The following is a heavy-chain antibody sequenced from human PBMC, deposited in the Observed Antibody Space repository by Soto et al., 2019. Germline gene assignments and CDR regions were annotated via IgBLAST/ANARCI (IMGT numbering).Heavy chain of an antibody. Sequence: PGGSLRLSCAASGFTFNRHPLHWVRQAPGKGLEWVAVISHDGNNKYYADSVKGRFTISRDNSMNMLYLQMHGLRTEDTAIFYCARASGQIYATLHGPFDHWGQGALVTVSS. D-gene: IGHD2-8*01. J-gene: IGHJ4*02. V-gene: IGHV3-30-3*01. CDR1: GFTFNRHP. CDR2: ISHDGNNK. CDR3: ARASGQIYATLHGPFDH.